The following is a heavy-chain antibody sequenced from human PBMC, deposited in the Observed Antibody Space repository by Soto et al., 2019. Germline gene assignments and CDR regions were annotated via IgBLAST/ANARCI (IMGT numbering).Heavy chain of an antibody. J-gene: IGHJ4*02. CDR3: ARDQLLWFGELLYTTDY. D-gene: IGHD3-10*01. CDR2: ISSSSSTI. V-gene: IGHV3-48*02. CDR1: GFTFSSYS. Sequence: PGGSLRLSCAASGFTFSSYSMNWVRQAPGKGLEWVSYISSSSSTIYYADSVKGRFTISRDNAKNSLYLQMNSLRDEDTAVYYCARDQLLWFGELLYTTDYWGPGTLVTVSS.